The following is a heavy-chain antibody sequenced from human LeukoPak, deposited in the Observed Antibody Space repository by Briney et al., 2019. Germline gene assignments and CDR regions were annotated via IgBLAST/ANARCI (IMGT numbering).Heavy chain of an antibody. V-gene: IGHV4-59*01. Sequence: PSETLSLTCTVSGGSISSYYWSWIRQPLGKGLEWIGYIYYSGSTNYNPSLKSRVTISVDTSKNQFSLKLSSVTAADTAVYYCARGWELRLFDYWGQGTLVTVSS. D-gene: IGHD1-26*01. CDR2: IYYSGST. CDR3: ARGWELRLFDY. CDR1: GGSISSYY. J-gene: IGHJ4*02.